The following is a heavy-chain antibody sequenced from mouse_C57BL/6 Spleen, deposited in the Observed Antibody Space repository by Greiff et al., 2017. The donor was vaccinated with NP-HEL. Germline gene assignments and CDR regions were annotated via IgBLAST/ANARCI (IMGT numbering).Heavy chain of an antibody. CDR1: GYAFSSYW. J-gene: IGHJ3*01. V-gene: IGHV1-80*01. CDR3: ARGETCTAWFAY. CDR2: IYPGDGDT. Sequence: VKLQQSGAELVKPGASVKISCKASGYAFSSYWMNWVKQRPGKGLEWIGQIYPGDGDTNYNGKFKGKAPLTADKSSSTAYMQLSSLTSEDSAVYFCARGETCTAWFAYWGQGTLVTVSA.